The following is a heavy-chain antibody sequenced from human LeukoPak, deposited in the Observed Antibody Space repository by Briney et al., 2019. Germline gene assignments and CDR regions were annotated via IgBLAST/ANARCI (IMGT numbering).Heavy chain of an antibody. V-gene: IGHV3-33*06. J-gene: IGHJ4*02. CDR3: VKGAHITMAIED. CDR2: IWFDGSEQ. D-gene: IGHD3-10*01. CDR1: GFTFSCCA. Sequence: GGSLRLSCEASGFTFSCCAIHWVRQAPGKGLEWVAVIWFDGSEQSYSDSVKGRFTISRDNSKNTVYLQMNSLRAEDTAMYYCVKGAHITMAIEDWGQGTLVTVSS.